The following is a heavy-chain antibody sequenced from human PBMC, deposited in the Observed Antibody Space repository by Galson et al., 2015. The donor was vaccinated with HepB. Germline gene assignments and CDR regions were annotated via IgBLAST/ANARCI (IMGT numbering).Heavy chain of an antibody. CDR2: IWYDGSNQ. D-gene: IGHD3-22*01. Sequence: SLRLSCAASGFTFSNYGMHWVRQAPGKGLEWLAVIWYDGSNQYYADSVKGRFTISRDNSKNSLYLQMNNLRSDDTAIYYCAKDTNGYSVDYWGQGTLVTVSS. CDR3: AKDTNGYSVDY. CDR1: GFTFSNYG. J-gene: IGHJ4*02. V-gene: IGHV3-33*06.